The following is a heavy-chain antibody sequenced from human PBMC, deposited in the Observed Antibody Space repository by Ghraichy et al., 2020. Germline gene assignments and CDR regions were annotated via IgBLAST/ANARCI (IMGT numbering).Heavy chain of an antibody. Sequence: GESLNISCAASGFTFSSYAMSWVRQAPGKGLEWVSAISGSGGSTYYADSVKGRFTISRDNSKNTLYLQMNSLRAEDTAVYYCAKDSGAAAIQGGMDVWGQGTTVTVSS. D-gene: IGHD6-13*01. V-gene: IGHV3-23*01. CDR2: ISGSGGST. J-gene: IGHJ6*02. CDR3: AKDSGAAAIQGGMDV. CDR1: GFTFSSYA.